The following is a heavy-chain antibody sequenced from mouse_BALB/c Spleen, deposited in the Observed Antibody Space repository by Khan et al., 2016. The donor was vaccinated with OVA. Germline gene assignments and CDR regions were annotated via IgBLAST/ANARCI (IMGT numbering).Heavy chain of an antibody. D-gene: IGHD1-1*01. CDR3: ARGGSSYDWFAY. J-gene: IGHJ3*01. CDR1: GYAFSSYW. V-gene: IGHV1-80*01. Sequence: QVQLQQAGAELVRPGSSVKISCKASGYAFSSYWMNWVKQRPGQGLEWIGQIYPGDGDTNYNGKFKGKATMTADKSSSTAYMQHRSLTSEDSAVYFWARGGSSYDWFAYWGQGTLVTVSA. CDR2: IYPGDGDT.